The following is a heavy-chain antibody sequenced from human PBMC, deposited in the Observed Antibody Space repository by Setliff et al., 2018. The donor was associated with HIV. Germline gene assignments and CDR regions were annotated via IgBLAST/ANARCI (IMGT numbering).Heavy chain of an antibody. V-gene: IGHV4-38-2*01. D-gene: IGHD1-26*01. CDR2: IYHNGIT. J-gene: IGHJ4*02. CDR3: ARGKGGLVGPAEFDY. Sequence: KPSETLSLTCGVSGYSISSGYYWGWIRQPPGKGLEWIGSIYHNGITYYNPSLKSRVTISVDTSKNQFSLKLKSVTAADTAIYFCARGKGGLVGPAEFDYWGPGTLVTVSS. CDR1: GYSISSGYY.